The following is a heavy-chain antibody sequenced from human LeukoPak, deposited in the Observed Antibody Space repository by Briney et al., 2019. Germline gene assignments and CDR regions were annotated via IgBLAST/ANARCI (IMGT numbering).Heavy chain of an antibody. D-gene: IGHD3-10*01. J-gene: IGHJ3*02. Sequence: SETLSLTCTVSGYSISSGYYWGWIRQPPGKGLEWIGSIYHSGSTYYNPSLKSRVTISVDTSKNQFSLKLSSVTAADTAVYYCARDPLWFGELYDAFDIWGQGTMVTVSS. CDR2: IYHSGST. CDR3: ARDPLWFGELYDAFDI. CDR1: GYSISSGYY. V-gene: IGHV4-38-2*02.